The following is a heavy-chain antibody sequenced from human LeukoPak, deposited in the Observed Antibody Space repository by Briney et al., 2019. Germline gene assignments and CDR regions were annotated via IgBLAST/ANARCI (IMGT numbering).Heavy chain of an antibody. CDR1: GFSFSSPG. CDR3: AKDHCSSTSCYLFDY. CDR2: IRYDGSNK. Sequence: GGSLRLSCTASGFSFSSPGMNWVRQAPGKGLEWVAFIRYDGSNKYYADSVKGRFTISRDNSKNTLYLQMNSLRAEDTAVYYCAKDHCSSTSCYLFDYWGQGTLVTVSS. V-gene: IGHV3-30*02. D-gene: IGHD2-2*01. J-gene: IGHJ4*02.